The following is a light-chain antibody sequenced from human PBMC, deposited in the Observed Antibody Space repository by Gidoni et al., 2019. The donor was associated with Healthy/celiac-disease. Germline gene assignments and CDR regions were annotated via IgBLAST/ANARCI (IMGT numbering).Light chain of an antibody. J-gene: IGLJ3*02. CDR2: DVT. V-gene: IGLV2-14*03. CDR3: SSYTSTRTWV. Sequence: QSALTQPASVAGSPGQSITISCTGTSSDVGGYNSVAWYQQHPGKPPKLMVYDVTHRPSGVSNRFSGSKSANTASLTISGLQAEDEADYYCSSYTSTRTWVFGGGTKVTVL. CDR1: SSDVGGYNS.